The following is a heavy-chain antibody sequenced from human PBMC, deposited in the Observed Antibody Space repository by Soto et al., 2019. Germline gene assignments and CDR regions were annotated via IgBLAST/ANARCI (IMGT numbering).Heavy chain of an antibody. CDR1: GGSFSGYY. CDR2: INHSGST. Sequence: QVQLQQWGAGLLKPSETLSLTCAVYGGSFSGYYWSWIRQPPGKGLEWIGEINHSGSTNYNPSLKRRVTISVATSKNQFSRKLSSVTAADTAVYYCARGLLLSDSSSWLHYWGQGTLVTVSS. J-gene: IGHJ4*02. D-gene: IGHD6-13*01. V-gene: IGHV4-34*01. CDR3: ARGLLLSDSSSWLHY.